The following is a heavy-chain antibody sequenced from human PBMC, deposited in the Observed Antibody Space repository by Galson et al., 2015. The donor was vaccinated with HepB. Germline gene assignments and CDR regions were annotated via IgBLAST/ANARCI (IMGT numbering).Heavy chain of an antibody. CDR1: GFTFSSYA. Sequence: SLRLSCAVSGFTFSSYAMDWVRQAPGKGLVWVSDTNRDGSVTRYADSVKGRFTISRDNAKNMLYLQMNSLRVDDAAIYYCARGGVVGGTDYWGQGTLVTVSS. V-gene: IGHV3-74*01. D-gene: IGHD6-19*01. CDR3: ARGGVVGGTDY. J-gene: IGHJ4*02. CDR2: TNRDGSVT.